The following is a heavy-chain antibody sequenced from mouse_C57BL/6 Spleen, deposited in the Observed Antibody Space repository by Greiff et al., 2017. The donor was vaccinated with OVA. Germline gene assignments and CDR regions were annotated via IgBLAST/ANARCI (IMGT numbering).Heavy chain of an antibody. CDR3: ARLRSSWFAY. CDR2: INPNNGGT. Sequence: DVQLQESGPELVKPGASVKIPCKASGYTFTDYNMDWVKQSHGKSLEWIGDINPNNGGTIYNQKFKGKATLTVDKSSSTAYMELRSLTSEDTAVYYCARLRSSWFAYWGQGTLVTVSA. J-gene: IGHJ3*01. CDR1: GYTFTDYN. D-gene: IGHD1-1*01. V-gene: IGHV1-18*01.